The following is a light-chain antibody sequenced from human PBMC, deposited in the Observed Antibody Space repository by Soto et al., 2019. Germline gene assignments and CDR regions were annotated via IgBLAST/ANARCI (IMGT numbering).Light chain of an antibody. V-gene: IGKV1-5*03. J-gene: IGKJ1*01. Sequence: IHMTQSPPTLSACLGERFTITCRASQTISSWLEWYQQKLGKAPKLLIYKASTLKSGVPSRCRATGSGTEFTLTISSLQPDEFETYYCQHYNSYSEACGQGTKVDIK. CDR3: QHYNSYSEA. CDR1: QTISSW. CDR2: KAS.